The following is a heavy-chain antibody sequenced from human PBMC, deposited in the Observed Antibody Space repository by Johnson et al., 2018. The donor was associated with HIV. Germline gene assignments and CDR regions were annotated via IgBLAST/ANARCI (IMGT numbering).Heavy chain of an antibody. V-gene: IGHV3-13*01. CDR2: IGTAGDT. CDR3: ARGDYGGNLDAFDI. D-gene: IGHD4-23*01. J-gene: IGHJ3*02. CDR1: GFIFSSYD. Sequence: VQLVESGGGLVQPGGSLRLSCAASGFIFSSYDMHWVRQATGRGLERVSGIGTAGDTYYLGSVKGRFTISRENAKNSLYLQMNSLRAGDTAVYYCARGDYGGNLDAFDIWGQGTMVTVSS.